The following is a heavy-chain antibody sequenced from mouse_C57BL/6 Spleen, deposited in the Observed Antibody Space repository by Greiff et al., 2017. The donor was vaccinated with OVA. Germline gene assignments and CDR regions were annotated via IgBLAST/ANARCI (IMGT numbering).Heavy chain of an antibody. CDR2: IYPGSGST. CDR1: GYTFTSYW. Sequence: VQVQQPGAELVKPGASVKMSCKASGYTFTSYWITWVKQRPGQGLEWIGDIYPGSGSTNYNEKFKSKATLTVDTSSSTAYMQLSSLTSEDSAVYYCARHYSNYPWFAYWGQGTLVTVSA. V-gene: IGHV1-55*01. D-gene: IGHD2-5*01. CDR3: ARHYSNYPWFAY. J-gene: IGHJ3*01.